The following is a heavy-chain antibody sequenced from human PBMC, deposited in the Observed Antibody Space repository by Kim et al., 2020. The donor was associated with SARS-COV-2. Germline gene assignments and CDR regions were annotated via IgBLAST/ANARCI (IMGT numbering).Heavy chain of an antibody. D-gene: IGHD4-17*01. CDR2: TGNP. J-gene: IGHJ4*02. CDR3: ARGDYEDY. V-gene: IGHV7-4-1*02. Sequence: TGNPTYAQGFTGRFVFSLDTSVTTAYLQISNLKAEDTAVYYCARGDYEDYWGQGTLVTVSS.